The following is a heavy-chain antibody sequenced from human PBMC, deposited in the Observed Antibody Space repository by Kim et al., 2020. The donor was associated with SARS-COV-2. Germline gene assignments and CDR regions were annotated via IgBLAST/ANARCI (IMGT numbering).Heavy chain of an antibody. J-gene: IGHJ1*01. CDR3: ARLRGHRTYYDFWSGYYKDEYSQH. D-gene: IGHD3-3*01. V-gene: IGHV4-39*01. Sequence: SETLSLTCTVSGGSISSSSYYWGWIRQPPGKGLEWIGSIYYSGSTYYNPSLKSRVTISVDTSKNQFSLKLSSVTAADTAVYYCARLRGHRTYYDFWSGYYKDEYSQHWGQGTLVTVSS. CDR2: IYYSGST. CDR1: GGSISSSSYY.